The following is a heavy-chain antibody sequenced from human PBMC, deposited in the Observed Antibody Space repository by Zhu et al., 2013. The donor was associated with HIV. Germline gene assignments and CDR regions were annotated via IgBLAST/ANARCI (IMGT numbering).Heavy chain of an antibody. CDR1: GGSFSGYS. CDR3: ASLSGNYFRALDI. V-gene: IGHV4-34*01. Sequence: GGSFSGYSWTWVRQCPGKGLEWIGEMNHRGDFYFSPSLKSRVNIFVETPMNHFTLRMWSLTTADTAVYYCASLSGNYFRALDIWGQGTMVTVSS. CDR2: MNHRGDF. D-gene: IGHD1-26*01. J-gene: IGHJ3*02.